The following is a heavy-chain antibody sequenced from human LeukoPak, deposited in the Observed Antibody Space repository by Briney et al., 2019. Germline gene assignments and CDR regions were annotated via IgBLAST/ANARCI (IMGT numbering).Heavy chain of an antibody. J-gene: IGHJ4*02. CDR2: MNPNSGNT. Sequence: GASVKVSCKASGYTFTSYDINWVRQATGQGLEWMGWMNPNSGNTGYAQKFQGRVTMARNTSISTAYMELCSLRSEDTAVYYCARVVGGSRGVVDYWGQGTLVTVSS. CDR1: GYTFTSYD. CDR3: ARVVGGSRGVVDY. D-gene: IGHD1-26*01. V-gene: IGHV1-8*01.